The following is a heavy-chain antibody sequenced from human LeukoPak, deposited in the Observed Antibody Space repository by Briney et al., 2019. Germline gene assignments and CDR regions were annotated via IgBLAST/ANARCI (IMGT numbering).Heavy chain of an antibody. V-gene: IGHV4-61*02. Sequence: SQNLSLTCTVSGGSISSGSYYWSWIRQPAGKGLEWIGRIYTSGSTNYNPSLKSRVTISVDTSKNQFSLKLSSVTAADTAVYYCARDRITIFGVVIIDHYGMDVWGQGTTVTVSS. D-gene: IGHD3-3*01. J-gene: IGHJ6*02. CDR3: ARDRITIFGVVIIDHYGMDV. CDR2: IYTSGST. CDR1: GGSISSGSYY.